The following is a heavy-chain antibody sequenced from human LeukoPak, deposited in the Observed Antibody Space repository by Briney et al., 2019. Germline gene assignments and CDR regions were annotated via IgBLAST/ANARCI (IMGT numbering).Heavy chain of an antibody. V-gene: IGHV1-2*02. CDR1: GYTFTAYY. Sequence: ASVKVSCKASGYTFTAYYMHWVRQAPGQGLEWMGWIDTNTGDTKYAQKFQGRVTITRDTSTGTAYMELSSLISGDTAVNYCASEAFCAGGRCYLQRVASWGPGTLVTVSS. CDR3: ASEAFCAGGRCYLQRVAS. J-gene: IGHJ4*02. D-gene: IGHD2-15*01. CDR2: IDTNTGDT.